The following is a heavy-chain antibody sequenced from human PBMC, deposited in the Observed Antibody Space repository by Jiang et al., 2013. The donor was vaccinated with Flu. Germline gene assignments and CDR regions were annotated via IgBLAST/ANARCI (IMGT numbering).Heavy chain of an antibody. CDR2: IFYSGST. Sequence: GSGLVKPSETLSLTCTVSGGSISGSSYYWGWTRQPPGKGLEWIGSIFYSGSTYYNPSLKSRVTISVDTSTNQFSLKLSSVTAADTAVYYCARPRGYSYAADSWGQGTLVTVSS. CDR1: GGSISGSSYY. CDR3: ARPRGYSYAADS. J-gene: IGHJ5*01. V-gene: IGHV4-39*07. D-gene: IGHD5-18*01.